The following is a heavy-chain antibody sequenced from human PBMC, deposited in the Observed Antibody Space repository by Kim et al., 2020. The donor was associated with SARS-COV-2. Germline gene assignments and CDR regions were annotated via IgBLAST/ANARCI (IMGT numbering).Heavy chain of an antibody. CDR1: GFTFSSYA. J-gene: IGHJ3*02. CDR2: ISYDGSNK. V-gene: IGHV3-30*04. Sequence: GGSLRLSCAASGFTFSSYAMHWVCQAPGKGLEWVAVISYDGSNKYYADSVKGRFTISRDNSKNTLYLQMNSLRAEDTAVYYCARGGITMIVVGYQGAFDIWGQGTMVTVSS. D-gene: IGHD3-22*01. CDR3: ARGGITMIVVGYQGAFDI.